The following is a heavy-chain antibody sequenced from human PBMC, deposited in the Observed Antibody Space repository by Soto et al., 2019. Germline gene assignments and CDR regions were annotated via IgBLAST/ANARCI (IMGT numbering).Heavy chain of an antibody. CDR2: ISYDGSNK. CDR3: AKGRARYCSGGSCYSHYYYYYMDV. CDR1: GFTFSSYG. V-gene: IGHV3-30*18. Sequence: GGSLRLSCAASGFTFSSYGMHWVRQAPGKGLEWVAVISYDGSNKYYADSVKGRFTISRDNSKNTLYLQMNSLRAEDTAVYYCAKGRARYCSGGSCYSHYYYYYMDVWGKGTTVTVSS. J-gene: IGHJ6*03. D-gene: IGHD2-15*01.